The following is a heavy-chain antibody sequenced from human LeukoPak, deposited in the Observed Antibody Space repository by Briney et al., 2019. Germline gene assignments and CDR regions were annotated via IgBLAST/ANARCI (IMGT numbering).Heavy chain of an antibody. J-gene: IGHJ4*02. D-gene: IGHD5-24*01. Sequence: SVKVSCKASGGTFSSYAISWVRQAPGQGLEWMGGIIPIFGTANYAQKFQGRVTITADESTSTAYMELSSLRSEDTAMYYCARDRYPHVEMATMRMDYWGQGTLVTVSS. V-gene: IGHV1-69*13. CDR2: IIPIFGTA. CDR1: GGTFSSYA. CDR3: ARDRYPHVEMATMRMDY.